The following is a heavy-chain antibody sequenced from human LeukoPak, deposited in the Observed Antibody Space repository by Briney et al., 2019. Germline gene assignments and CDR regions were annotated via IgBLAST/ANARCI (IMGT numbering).Heavy chain of an antibody. D-gene: IGHD3-22*01. V-gene: IGHV1-2*02. Sequence: ASVKVSCKASGYTFTAYYMHWVRRAPGQGLEWMGWINPNSGGTNYAQKFQGRVTMTRDTSISTAYMELSRLRSDDTAVYYCARVVVLIRGYGFDIWGQGTMVSVSS. CDR1: GYTFTAYY. J-gene: IGHJ3*02. CDR2: INPNSGGT. CDR3: ARVVVLIRGYGFDI.